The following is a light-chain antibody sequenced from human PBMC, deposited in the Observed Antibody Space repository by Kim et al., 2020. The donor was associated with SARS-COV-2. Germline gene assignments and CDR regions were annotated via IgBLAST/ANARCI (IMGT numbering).Light chain of an antibody. J-gene: IGLJ2*01. CDR2: QDS. CDR1: KLGDKY. Sequence: SVSPGQTDSITCSGDKLGDKYACWYQQKPGQSPVLVIYQDSKRPSGIPGRFSGSNSGNTATLTISGTQAMDEADYYCQAWDSSTVVFGGGTQLTVL. V-gene: IGLV3-1*01. CDR3: QAWDSSTVV.